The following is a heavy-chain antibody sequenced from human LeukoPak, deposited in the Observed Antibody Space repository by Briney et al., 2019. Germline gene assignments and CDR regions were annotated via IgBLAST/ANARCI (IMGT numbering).Heavy chain of an antibody. CDR2: IDYSGST. V-gene: IGHV4-59*01. CDR3: ARVRRYSSRPDAFDI. Sequence: SETLSLTCTVSGGSLSTYYWSWIRQPPGKGLEWIGYIDYSGSTNYNPSLKSRVTMSVDTSKNRFSLKLSSVTAADTALFYCARVRRYSSRPDAFDIWGQGTMVTVSS. CDR1: GGSLSTYY. J-gene: IGHJ3*02. D-gene: IGHD6-13*01.